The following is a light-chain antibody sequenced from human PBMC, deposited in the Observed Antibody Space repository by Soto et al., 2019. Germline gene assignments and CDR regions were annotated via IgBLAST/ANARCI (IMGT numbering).Light chain of an antibody. V-gene: IGKV3-11*01. Sequence: EIVLTQSPATLSLSPGERATLSCRASQSVSSYLAWYQQKPGQAPRLLIYDASNRATGVPARFSGSGSGTDFTPTISGLEPEDFAVYYCQQRSNWPATLGQGTKVDTK. J-gene: IGKJ2*01. CDR3: QQRSNWPAT. CDR2: DAS. CDR1: QSVSSY.